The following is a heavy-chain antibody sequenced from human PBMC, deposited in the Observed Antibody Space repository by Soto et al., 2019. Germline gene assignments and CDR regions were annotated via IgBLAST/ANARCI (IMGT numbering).Heavy chain of an antibody. CDR3: ATTVTTVDY. J-gene: IGHJ4*02. V-gene: IGHV3-48*03. Sequence: GGSLRLSCAASGFTFSGYGMNWVRQAPGKGLEWISYTTSSGSLIYYADSLKGRFTISRDNAKNSLFLQMNSLRAEDTAVYYCATTVTTVDYWGQGTLVTVSS. CDR1: GFTFSGYG. CDR2: TTSSGSLI. D-gene: IGHD4-17*01.